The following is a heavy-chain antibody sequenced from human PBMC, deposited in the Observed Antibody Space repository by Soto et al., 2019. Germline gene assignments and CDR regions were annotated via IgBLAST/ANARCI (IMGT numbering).Heavy chain of an antibody. CDR3: ARDSLVVAGPPELDY. Sequence: ASVKVSCKASGYTFTSYDMHWVRQAPGQGLEWMGWISAYNGNTNYAQKLQGRVTMTTDTSTSTAYMELRSLRSDDTAVYYCARDSLVVAGPPELDYWGQGTLVTVSS. D-gene: IGHD6-19*01. J-gene: IGHJ4*02. V-gene: IGHV1-18*04. CDR1: GYTFTSYD. CDR2: ISAYNGNT.